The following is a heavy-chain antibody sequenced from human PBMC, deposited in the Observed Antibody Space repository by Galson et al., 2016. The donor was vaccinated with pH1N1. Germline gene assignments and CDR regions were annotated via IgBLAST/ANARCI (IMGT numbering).Heavy chain of an antibody. CDR3: AAGSGRSDFDY. J-gene: IGHJ4*02. Sequence: SLRLSCAASGFTFKDAWMSWVRQAPGQGLEWVGRIKSKTEGATRDFAAPVRGRFAISRDDSKSTVFLQMDSLNTEYTAGYSCAAGSGRSDFDYWGQGIQVTVSS. V-gene: IGHV3-15*01. CDR2: IKSKTEGATR. D-gene: IGHD3-10*01. CDR1: GFTFKDAW.